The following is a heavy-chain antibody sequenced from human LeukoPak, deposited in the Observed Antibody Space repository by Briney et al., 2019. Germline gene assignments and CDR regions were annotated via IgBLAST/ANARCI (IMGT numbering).Heavy chain of an antibody. CDR3: ARRLYDSGSYYLDC. V-gene: IGHV5-51*01. J-gene: IGHJ4*02. Sequence: GESLKISCKGSGYSFTSYWIGWVRQMPGKGLEWMGTIYPADSDTRYSPSFQGQVTISVDKSISTAYLQWSSLKASDTAMYYCARRLYDSGSYYLDCWGQGTLVTVSS. D-gene: IGHD3-10*01. CDR2: IYPADSDT. CDR1: GYSFTSYW.